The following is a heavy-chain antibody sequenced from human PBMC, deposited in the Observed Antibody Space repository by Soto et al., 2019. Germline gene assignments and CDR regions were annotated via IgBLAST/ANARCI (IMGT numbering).Heavy chain of an antibody. D-gene: IGHD3-16*01. V-gene: IGHV3-48*02. CDR2: ISGSGTTT. CDR3: ARDLNWAFDH. J-gene: IGHJ5*02. Sequence: GVLRLSCAASGFPFSSKSVNWVRQAPGKGLEWVSYISGSGTTTRYADSVKGRFTLSRDNAKNSLFLDMNSLTDEDTAVYYCARDLNWAFDHWGRGTLVTVSS. CDR1: GFPFSSKS.